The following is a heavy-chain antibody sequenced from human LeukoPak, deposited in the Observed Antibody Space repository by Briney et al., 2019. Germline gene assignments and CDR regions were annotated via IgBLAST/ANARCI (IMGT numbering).Heavy chain of an antibody. Sequence: SETLSLTCGVYGGSSSDHYWSWTRQPPGKGLEWIGEIDHSGSTKYNPSLKSRVTISRDTSKNQFSLKLSSVTAADTAVYYCARRKGPTYYYDSSNYYFDYWGQGTLVTVSS. V-gene: IGHV4-34*01. CDR3: ARRKGPTYYYDSSNYYFDY. CDR1: GGSSSDHY. D-gene: IGHD3-22*01. CDR2: IDHSGST. J-gene: IGHJ4*02.